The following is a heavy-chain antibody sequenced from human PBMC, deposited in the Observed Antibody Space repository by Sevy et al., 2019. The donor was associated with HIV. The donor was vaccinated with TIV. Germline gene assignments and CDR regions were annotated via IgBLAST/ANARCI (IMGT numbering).Heavy chain of an antibody. J-gene: IGHJ4*02. V-gene: IGHV3-21*01. D-gene: IGHD4-17*01. CDR2: ISSSSSYI. Sequence: GGSLRLSCAASGFTFSSYSMNWVRQAPGKGLEWVSSISSSSSYIYYADSVKGRFTISRDNAENSLYLQMNSLRAEDTAVYYCARDGLTTVVPFDYWGQGTLVTVSS. CDR3: ARDGLTTVVPFDY. CDR1: GFTFSSYS.